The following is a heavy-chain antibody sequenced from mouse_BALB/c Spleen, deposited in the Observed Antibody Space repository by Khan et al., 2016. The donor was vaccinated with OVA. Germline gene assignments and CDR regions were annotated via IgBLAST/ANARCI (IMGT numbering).Heavy chain of an antibody. CDR2: ISHIGNT. D-gene: IGHD1-1*01. J-gene: IGHJ3*01. CDR3: ACELRGFTY. Sequence: EVQLQESGPSLLKPSQTLSLTCSVTGDPTTSGYWNWTRKFPGNKLEYIGYISHIGNTYYNQPLKSRISITRDTSKNQYYLQLNSGTTKDTATFYCACELRGFTYWGQGTLVTVSA. V-gene: IGHV3-8*02. CDR1: GDPTTSGY.